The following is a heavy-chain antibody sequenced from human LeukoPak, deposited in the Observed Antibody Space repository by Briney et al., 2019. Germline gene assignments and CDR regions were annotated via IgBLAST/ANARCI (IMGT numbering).Heavy chain of an antibody. CDR1: GFAVTDNY. CDR3: ARGRFSGYDREAFDI. J-gene: IGHJ3*02. CDR2: IYSGGDT. Sequence: GGSLTLSCAASGFAVTDNYISWVRQAPGEGLEWVSIIYSGGDTNFADSVKGRFAISRHSSKNTLYLQMNSLRAEDTAVYYCARGRFSGYDREAFDIWGQGTLITVSS. D-gene: IGHD5-12*01. V-gene: IGHV3-53*04.